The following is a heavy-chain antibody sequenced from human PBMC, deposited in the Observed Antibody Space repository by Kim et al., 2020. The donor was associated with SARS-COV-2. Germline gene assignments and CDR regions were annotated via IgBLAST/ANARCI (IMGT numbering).Heavy chain of an antibody. D-gene: IGHD1-1*01. Sequence: GGSLRLSCAASGFTFSNYGMHWVRQAPGKGLEWVAVIWYDGSNKYYADSVKGRFTISRDNSKNTLYLQMNSLRAEDTAVYYCAREAMLEHFSGALDYWGEGTLVTVSS. J-gene: IGHJ4*02. CDR3: AREAMLEHFSGALDY. V-gene: IGHV3-33*01. CDR2: IWYDGSNK. CDR1: GFTFSNYG.